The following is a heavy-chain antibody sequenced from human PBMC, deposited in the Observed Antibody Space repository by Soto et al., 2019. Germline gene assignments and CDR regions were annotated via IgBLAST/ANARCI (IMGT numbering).Heavy chain of an antibody. D-gene: IGHD2-8*02. CDR3: EREGIWNWNRPYNWFDP. J-gene: IGHJ5*02. V-gene: IGHV1-18*01. Sequence: QVQLVQSGAEVKKPGASVKVSCKASGYTFTSYGISWVRQAPGQGLEWMGWISAYNGNTNYAQKLQGRVTMTTNTSTSTAYMELRSLRSDDTAVYYCEREGIWNWNRPYNWFDPWGQGTLVTVSS. CDR2: ISAYNGNT. CDR1: GYTFTSYG.